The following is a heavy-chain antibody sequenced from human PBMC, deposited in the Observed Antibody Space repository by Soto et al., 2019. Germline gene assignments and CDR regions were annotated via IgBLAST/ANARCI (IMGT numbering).Heavy chain of an antibody. CDR1: GFTFSTYS. Sequence: VHLVESGGDLVQPGGSLRLSCAASGFTFSTYSMNWVRLAPGKGLEWISYISSGSTTIYYADSVRGRFTISRDNAKNSLYLQMNSLRAEDTAVYYCAREPYCSGGSCYSFSREYYYYMDVWGKGTTVTVSS. V-gene: IGHV3-48*01. CDR2: ISSGSTTI. J-gene: IGHJ6*03. CDR3: AREPYCSGGSCYSFSREYYYYMDV. D-gene: IGHD2-15*01.